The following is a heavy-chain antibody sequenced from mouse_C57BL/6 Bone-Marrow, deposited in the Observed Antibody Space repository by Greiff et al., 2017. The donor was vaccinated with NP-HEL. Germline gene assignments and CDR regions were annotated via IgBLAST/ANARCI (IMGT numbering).Heavy chain of an antibody. Sequence: EVKLMESGPGLVKPSQSLSLTCSVTGYSITSGYYWNWIRQFPGNKLEWMGYISYDGSNNYNPSLKNRISITRDTSKNQFFLKLNSVTTEDTATYYCARYGYHDYWGQGTTLTVSS. V-gene: IGHV3-6*01. J-gene: IGHJ2*01. D-gene: IGHD2-2*01. CDR1: GYSITSGYY. CDR3: ARYGYHDY. CDR2: ISYDGSN.